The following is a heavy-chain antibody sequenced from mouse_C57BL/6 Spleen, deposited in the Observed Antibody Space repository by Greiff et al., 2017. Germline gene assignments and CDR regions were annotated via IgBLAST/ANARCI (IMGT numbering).Heavy chain of an antibody. V-gene: IGHV1-15*01. J-gene: IGHJ2*01. D-gene: IGHD4-1*01. CDR3: TPNWGYFDY. CDR1: GYTFTDYE. CDR2: IDPETGGT. Sequence: QVQLQQSGAELVRPGASVTLSCKASGYTFTDYEMHWVKQTPVHGLEWIGAIDPETGGTAYNQKFKGKAILTADKSSSTAYRELRSLTSEDSAVYDCTPNWGYFDYGGQGTTLTVAS.